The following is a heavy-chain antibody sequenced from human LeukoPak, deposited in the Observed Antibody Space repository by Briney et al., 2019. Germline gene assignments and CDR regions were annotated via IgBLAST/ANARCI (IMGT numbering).Heavy chain of an antibody. CDR1: GFIFSDYY. Sequence: TAGGSLRLSCEASGFIFSDYYMAWIRQAPGKGLEWVSSISSSSSYIYYADSVKGRFTISRDNAKNSLYLQMNSLRGGDTGGYYRGKDRFAGGGCREFCFDNWGQGTMVTVSS. J-gene: IGHJ3*02. CDR2: ISSSSSYI. D-gene: IGHD4-23*01. CDR3: GKDRFAGGGCREFCFDN. V-gene: IGHV3-11*06.